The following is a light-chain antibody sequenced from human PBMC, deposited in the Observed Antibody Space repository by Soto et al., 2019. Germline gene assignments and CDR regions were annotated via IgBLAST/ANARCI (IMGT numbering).Light chain of an antibody. CDR3: QVRSDWPPFKYT. CDR1: QSVDTM. J-gene: IGKJ2*01. V-gene: IGKV3-11*01. CDR2: ETS. Sequence: EIVLTQSPATLSLSAGERVTLSCRSSQSVDTMVAWYQQQVGRTPRLLIYETSSRATGVPARYGGSGSGTGFTLTISRLEPEDFAIYFCQVRSDWPPFKYTFGQGTKLEVK.